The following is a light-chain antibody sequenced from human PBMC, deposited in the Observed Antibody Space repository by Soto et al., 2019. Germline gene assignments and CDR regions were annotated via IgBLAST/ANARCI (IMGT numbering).Light chain of an antibody. CDR3: QQYNNWPPIT. Sequence: TQSPATLSLSPGERATLSCRASQSIHTSLAWYQQKSGEPPRLVIYDSTLRANGVPDRFGGSRSGTEFTLTISSLQSEDFAVYYCQQYNNWPPITFGQGTRLEIK. CDR2: DST. J-gene: IGKJ5*01. V-gene: IGKV3D-15*01. CDR1: QSIHTS.